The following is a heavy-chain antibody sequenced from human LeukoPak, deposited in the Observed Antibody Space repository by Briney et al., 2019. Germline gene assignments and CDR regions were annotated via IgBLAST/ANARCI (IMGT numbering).Heavy chain of an antibody. J-gene: IGHJ4*02. D-gene: IGHD3-3*02. CDR2: FDPEDGET. V-gene: IGHV1-24*01. CDR1: GYTLTELS. CDR3: ATDKETQLALDY. Sequence: ASVKVSCKVSGYTLTELSMHWVRQAPGKGLEWMGGFDPEDGETTYAQKFQGRVTMTEGTSTDIAYMELSSLRSEDTAVYYCATDKETQLALDYWGQGTLVTVSS.